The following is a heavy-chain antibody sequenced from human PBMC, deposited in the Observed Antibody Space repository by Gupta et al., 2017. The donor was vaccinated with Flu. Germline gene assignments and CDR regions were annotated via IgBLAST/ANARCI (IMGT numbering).Heavy chain of an antibody. D-gene: IGHD6-13*01. CDR1: GTTFSDCA. V-gene: IGHV3-23*01. CDR3: AKDRSGNPAIDY. CDR2: VGAGGDRT. Sequence: EVQLLESGGGVVQPGESLRLACVVSGTTFSDCAMNWVRQAPGKGLEWLSTVGAGGDRTYYADSVMGRFTISRDNSKNTIYLQMNSLTGDDTAVYYCAKDRSGNPAIDYWGQGALVTVSA. J-gene: IGHJ4*02.